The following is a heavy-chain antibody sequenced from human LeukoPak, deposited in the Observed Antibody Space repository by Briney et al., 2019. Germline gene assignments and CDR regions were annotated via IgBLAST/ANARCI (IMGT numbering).Heavy chain of an antibody. D-gene: IGHD1-26*01. Sequence: SETLSLTCTVSGGSISSYYWTWIRQPAGKGLEWIGRIHTSGNTNYSPALKSRVTISVDTSKNQFSLKLSSVTAADTAVYYCARGGGSYDLDYWGQGTLVTVSS. CDR3: ARGGGSYDLDY. J-gene: IGHJ4*02. CDR1: GGSISSYY. V-gene: IGHV4-4*07. CDR2: IHTSGNT.